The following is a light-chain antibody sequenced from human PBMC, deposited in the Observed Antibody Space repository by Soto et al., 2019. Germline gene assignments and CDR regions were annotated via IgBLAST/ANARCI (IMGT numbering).Light chain of an antibody. CDR3: QQGSNFLFT. V-gene: IGKV3-11*01. CDR1: QSVSSY. CDR2: DAY. J-gene: IGKJ3*01. Sequence: EIVLTQSPATLSLSPGERATLSCRASQSVSSYLAWYQQKPGQAPRLLIYDAYNRATGSPARFSGSGSGTDVTLTISSLEPEDFAVYYCQQGSNFLFTFGPGTKVVIK.